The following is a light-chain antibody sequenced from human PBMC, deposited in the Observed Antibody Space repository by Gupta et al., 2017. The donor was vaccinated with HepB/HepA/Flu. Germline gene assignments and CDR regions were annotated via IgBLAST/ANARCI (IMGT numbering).Light chain of an antibody. CDR2: EVN. CDR3: FSYAGSTTYV. CDR1: STDVGGFNL. V-gene: IGLV2-23*02. J-gene: IGLJ1*01. Sequence: QSALTQPASVSGSPGQSITISCTATSTDVGGFNLVSWFPHHPGKAPKLIIYEVNKRPSGVSSRFSGSKSGYTASLTIAGLQAEDEADYSCFSYAGSTTYVFGTGTKVTVL.